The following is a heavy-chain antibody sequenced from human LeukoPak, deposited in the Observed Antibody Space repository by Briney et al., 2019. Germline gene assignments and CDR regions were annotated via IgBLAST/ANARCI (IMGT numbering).Heavy chain of an antibody. Sequence: ASVKVSCKASGGTFSSYAISWVRQAPGQGLEWMGRIIPILGIANYAQKFQGRVTITADKSTSTAYMELSSLRSEDTAVYYCARSIAAAAHEAPVDYWGQGTLVTVSS. V-gene: IGHV1-69*04. D-gene: IGHD6-13*01. CDR2: IIPILGIA. J-gene: IGHJ4*02. CDR3: ARSIAAAAHEAPVDY. CDR1: GGTFSSYA.